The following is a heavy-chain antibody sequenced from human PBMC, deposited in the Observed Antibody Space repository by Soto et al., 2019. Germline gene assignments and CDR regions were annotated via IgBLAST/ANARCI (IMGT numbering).Heavy chain of an antibody. CDR3: ARVSLSNWYWIDP. V-gene: IGHV4-59*01. CDR1: GGSISSYY. D-gene: IGHD6-13*01. CDR2: IYDSGNT. Sequence: SETLSLTCTVSGGSISSYYWSWIRQPPGKGLEWIGYIYDSGNTKYNPSLKSRATISVDTSENQFSLKLNSVTAADTAVYYCARVSLSNWYWIDPWGQGTLVTVSS. J-gene: IGHJ5*02.